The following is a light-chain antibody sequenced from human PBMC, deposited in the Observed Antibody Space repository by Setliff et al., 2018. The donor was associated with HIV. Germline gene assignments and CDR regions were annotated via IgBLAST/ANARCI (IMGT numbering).Light chain of an antibody. V-gene: IGLV7-43*01. CDR1: TGAVTSGNF. CDR2: SSS. Sequence: QAVVTQEPSLTLSPGGTVTLTCASSTGAVTSGNFPSWFQQKPGQAPRALIYSSSKKHSWTPARFSGSLLGGKAALTLSGVQPEDEADYYCLLYYGTFYVFGSGTKVTVL. J-gene: IGLJ1*01. CDR3: LLYYGTFYV.